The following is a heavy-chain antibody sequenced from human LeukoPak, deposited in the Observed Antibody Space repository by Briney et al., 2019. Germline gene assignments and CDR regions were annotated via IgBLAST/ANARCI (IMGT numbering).Heavy chain of an antibody. Sequence: GGSLRLSCAASGFTFSDYWMLWVRQAPGKGPEWVANIRYDGSEKNYVDSVKSRFTISRNNAQMTLYLQMNSLRVDDTAVYYCATDRKAGSWDPRINYGGQGTLVTVSS. CDR1: GFTFSDYW. CDR2: IRYDGSEK. D-gene: IGHD1-14*01. J-gene: IGHJ4*02. V-gene: IGHV3-7*04. CDR3: ATDRKAGSWDPRINY.